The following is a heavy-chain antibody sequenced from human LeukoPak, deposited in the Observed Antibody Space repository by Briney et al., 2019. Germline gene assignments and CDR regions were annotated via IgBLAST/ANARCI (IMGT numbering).Heavy chain of an antibody. V-gene: IGHV1-18*01. CDR1: GYTFTSHG. J-gene: IGHJ5*02. D-gene: IGHD6-19*01. CDR2: ISAYNGNT. CDR3: ARGPGIAVPSYNWFDP. Sequence: GASVKVSCKASGYTFTSHGISWVRQAPGQGLEWMGWISAYNGNTNYAQKFQGRATMTIDTSTSTAYMELRSLRSDDTAVYYCARGPGIAVPSYNWFDPWGQGTLVTVSS.